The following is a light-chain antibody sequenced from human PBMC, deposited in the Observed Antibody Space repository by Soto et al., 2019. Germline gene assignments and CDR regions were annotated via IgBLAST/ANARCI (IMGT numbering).Light chain of an antibody. CDR1: QSVLYSSNNKNY. V-gene: IGKV4-1*01. CDR3: QQYYSKPLT. J-gene: IGKJ4*01. Sequence: DIVMTQSPDSLAVSLGESATINCKSSQSVLYSSNNKNYLGWYQQKVGQPPKLLIYWASTRESGVPDRFSGSGSGTDFTLTISSLQAEDVAVYYCQQYYSKPLTFGGGTKVEIK. CDR2: WAS.